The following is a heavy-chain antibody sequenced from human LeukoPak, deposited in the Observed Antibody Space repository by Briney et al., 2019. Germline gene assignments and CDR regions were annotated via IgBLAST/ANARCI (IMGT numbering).Heavy chain of an antibody. D-gene: IGHD6-13*01. Sequence: GGSLRLSCAASGFSLSNYWMNWVRQAPGKGLEWVANIKQDGSEKNYVDSVKGRFSISRDNAKNSLILQMNSLRAEDTAVYYCAKDKAAVVSGWGQGTLVTVSS. CDR3: AKDKAAVVSG. V-gene: IGHV3-7*03. CDR1: GFSLSNYW. CDR2: IKQDGSEK. J-gene: IGHJ4*02.